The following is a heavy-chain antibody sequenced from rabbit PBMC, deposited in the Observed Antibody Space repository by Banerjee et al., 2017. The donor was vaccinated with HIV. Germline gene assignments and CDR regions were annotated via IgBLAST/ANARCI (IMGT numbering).Heavy chain of an antibody. Sequence: QEQLEESGGDLVKPEGSLTITCTASGFSFSSGYWMCWVRQAPGKGLEWIGCIGIGSGSTYYASWAKGRFTISKTSSTTVTLQMTSLTAADTATYFCARSGTYAYVGWNFGLWGPGTLVTVS. CDR2: IGIGSGST. CDR3: ARSGTYAYVGWNFGL. CDR1: GFSFSSGYW. D-gene: IGHD6-1*01. V-gene: IGHV1S45*01. J-gene: IGHJ6*01.